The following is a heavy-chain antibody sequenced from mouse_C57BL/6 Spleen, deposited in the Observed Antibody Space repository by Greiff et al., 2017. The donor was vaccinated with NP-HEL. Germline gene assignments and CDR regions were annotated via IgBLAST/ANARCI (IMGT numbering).Heavy chain of an antibody. CDR2: IYPGDGDT. Sequence: QVQLKESGPELVKPGASVKISCKASGYAFSSSWMNWVKQRPGKGLEWIGRIYPGDGDTNYNGKFKGKATLTADKSSSTAYMQLSSLTSEDSAVYFCARGTGFAYWGQGTLVTVSA. J-gene: IGHJ3*01. CDR3: ARGTGFAY. CDR1: GYAFSSSW. V-gene: IGHV1-82*01. D-gene: IGHD3-3*01.